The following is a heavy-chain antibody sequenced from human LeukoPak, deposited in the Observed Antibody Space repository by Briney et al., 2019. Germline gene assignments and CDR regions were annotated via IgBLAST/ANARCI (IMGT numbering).Heavy chain of an antibody. J-gene: IGHJ5*02. Sequence: KSSETLSLTCTVSGGSISSHYWSWIRQPPGKGLEWIGYIYYSGSTNYNPSLKSRVTISVDTSKNQFSLKLSSVTAADTAVYYCARDVVVVVAAQKYNWFDPWGQGTLVTVSS. V-gene: IGHV4-59*11. D-gene: IGHD2-15*01. CDR3: ARDVVVVVAAQKYNWFDP. CDR2: IYYSGST. CDR1: GGSISSHY.